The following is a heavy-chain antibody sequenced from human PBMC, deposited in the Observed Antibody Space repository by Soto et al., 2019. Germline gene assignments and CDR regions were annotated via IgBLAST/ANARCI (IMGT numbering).Heavy chain of an antibody. J-gene: IGHJ4*02. Sequence: EVQLLESGGGLVQPGGSLRLSCVASGFTFSSYAMSWVRQAPGKGLEWVSGISGRGGRSYYADSVKGRFTISRDNSNYTLYLQMNSLRADDTAAYYFAKVHFWEWNYFDYWGQGTLVTVSS. CDR3: AKVHFWEWNYFDY. CDR1: GFTFSSYA. D-gene: IGHD3-10*01. V-gene: IGHV3-23*01. CDR2: ISGRGGRS.